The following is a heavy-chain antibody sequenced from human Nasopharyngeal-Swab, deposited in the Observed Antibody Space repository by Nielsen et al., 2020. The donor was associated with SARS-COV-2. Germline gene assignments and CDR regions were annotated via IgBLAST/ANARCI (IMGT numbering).Heavy chain of an antibody. J-gene: IGHJ3*02. CDR1: GGTFTSYA. V-gene: IGHV1-69*05. CDR2: IIPIFGTA. D-gene: IGHD1-26*01. Sequence: SVKVSCKASGGTFTSYAISWVRQAPGQGLEWMGGIIPIFGTANYAQKFQGRVTMTRDTSTSTVYMELSSLRSEDTAVYYCPRDGSSGGATSAFDIWGQGTMVTVSS. CDR3: PRDGSSGGATSAFDI.